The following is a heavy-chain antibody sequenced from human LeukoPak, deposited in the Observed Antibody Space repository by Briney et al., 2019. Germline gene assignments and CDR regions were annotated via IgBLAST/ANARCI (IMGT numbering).Heavy chain of an antibody. CDR1: GFTFSSYS. Sequence: KTGGSLRLSCAASGFTFSSYSMNWVRQAPGKGLEWVSSISSSSSYIYYADSVKGRFTISRDNAKNSLYLQMNSLRAEDTAVYYCARDNPPYNWNDRFDYWGQGTLVTVSS. J-gene: IGHJ4*02. CDR3: ARDNPPYNWNDRFDY. D-gene: IGHD1-1*01. CDR2: ISSSSSYI. V-gene: IGHV3-21*01.